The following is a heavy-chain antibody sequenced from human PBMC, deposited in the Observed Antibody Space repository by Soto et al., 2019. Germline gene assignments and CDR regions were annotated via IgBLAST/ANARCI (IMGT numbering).Heavy chain of an antibody. V-gene: IGHV1-46*01. CDR3: ARSGPIVATMDNWFDP. D-gene: IGHD5-12*01. J-gene: IGHJ5*02. CDR2: INPSGGST. CDR1: GYTFTSYY. Sequence: QVQLVQSGAEVKKPGASVKVYCKASGYTFTSYYMHWVRQAPGQGLEWMGIINPSGGSTSYAQKFEGRVTMTRDTSTSTVYMELSSLRSEDTAVYYCARSGPIVATMDNWFDPWGQGTLVTVSS.